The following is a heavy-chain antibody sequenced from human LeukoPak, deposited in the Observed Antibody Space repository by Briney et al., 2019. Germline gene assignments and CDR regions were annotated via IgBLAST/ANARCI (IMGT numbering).Heavy chain of an antibody. Sequence: GGSLRLSCTASGFTFGDYAMSWVRQAPGKGLEWVGFIRSKAYGGTTEYAASVKGRFTISRDDSKSIAYLQMNSLKTEDTAVYYCTRVGGLRFLEWLYDYWGQGTLVTVS. V-gene: IGHV3-49*04. CDR1: GFTFGDYA. J-gene: IGHJ4*02. CDR3: TRVGGLRFLEWLYDY. D-gene: IGHD3-3*01. CDR2: IRSKAYGGTT.